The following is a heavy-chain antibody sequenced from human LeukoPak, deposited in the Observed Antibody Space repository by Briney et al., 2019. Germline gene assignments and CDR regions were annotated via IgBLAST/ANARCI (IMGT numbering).Heavy chain of an antibody. J-gene: IGHJ4*02. D-gene: IGHD3-10*01. CDR2: IYSGGST. Sequence: GGSLRLSCAASGFTVSSNYMSWVRQAPGKGLEWVSVIYSGGSTYYADSVKGRFTISRDNSKNTLYLQMNSLRAEDTAVYYCARDTSRRGIDYWGQGTRVTVSS. CDR1: GFTVSSNY. V-gene: IGHV3-66*01. CDR3: ARDTSRRGIDY.